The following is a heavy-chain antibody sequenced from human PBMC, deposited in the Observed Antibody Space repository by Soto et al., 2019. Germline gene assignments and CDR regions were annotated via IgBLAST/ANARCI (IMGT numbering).Heavy chain of an antibody. CDR3: ARHPNLRHFDF. Sequence: QLQLQESGPGLVKPSETLSLTCTVSGGSISSGSYYWGWIRQPPGKGLEWIGSIYYSGSTYYNPSLKSRVTISVDTSMNQFSLKLSSVTAADTAVYYCARHPNLRHFDFWGQGTLVTVSS. CDR2: IYYSGST. V-gene: IGHV4-39*01. CDR1: GGSISSGSYY. J-gene: IGHJ4*02.